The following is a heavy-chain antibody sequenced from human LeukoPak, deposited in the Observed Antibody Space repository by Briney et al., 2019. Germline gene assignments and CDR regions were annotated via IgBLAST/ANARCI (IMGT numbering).Heavy chain of an antibody. D-gene: IGHD3-3*01. CDR3: APIDFWSGCFDY. J-gene: IGHJ4*02. V-gene: IGHV4-39*07. Sequence: PSETLSLTCTVSGGSISSSSYYWGWIRQPPGKGLEWIGSIYYSGSTYLNPSLKSRVTISVDTSKNQFSLRLTSVTGADTAVYYCAPIDFWSGCFDYCSQGTLVTVSS. CDR1: GGSISSSSYY. CDR2: IYYSGST.